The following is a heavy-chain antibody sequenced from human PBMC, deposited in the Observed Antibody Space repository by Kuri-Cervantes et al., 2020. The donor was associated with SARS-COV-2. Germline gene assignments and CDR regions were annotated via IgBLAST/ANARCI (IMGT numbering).Heavy chain of an antibody. CDR2: IIPIFGTA. D-gene: IGHD4-17*01. CDR1: GGTFSSYA. CDR3: ARVEEYGDSYYYYYGMDV. Sequence: SVKVSCKASGGTFSSYAISWVRQAPGQGLEWMEGIIPIFGTANYAQKFQGRVTITADESTSTAYMELSSLRSEDTAVYYCARVEEYGDSYYYYYGMDVWGQGTTVTVSS. V-gene: IGHV1-69*13. J-gene: IGHJ6*02.